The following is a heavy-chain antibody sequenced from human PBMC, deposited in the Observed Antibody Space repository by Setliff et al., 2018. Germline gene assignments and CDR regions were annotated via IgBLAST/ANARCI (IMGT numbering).Heavy chain of an antibody. Sequence: ASVKVSCKASGYTFITYGVNWVRQAPGQGLECMGRINPNNGGTNYAQKFQGRVTLTRDTSITTVYMELSTLTSDDTAVYYCVREGLSFGPGCCPNWLDPWGQGTLVTVSS. V-gene: IGHV1-2*06. D-gene: IGHD3-3*01. CDR2: INPNNGGT. CDR1: GYTFITYG. J-gene: IGHJ5*02. CDR3: VREGLSFGPGCCPNWLDP.